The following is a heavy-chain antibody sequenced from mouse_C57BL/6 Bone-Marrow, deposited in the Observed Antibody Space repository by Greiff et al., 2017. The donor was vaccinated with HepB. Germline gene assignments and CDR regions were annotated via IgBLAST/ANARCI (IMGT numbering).Heavy chain of an antibody. J-gene: IGHJ1*03. CDR2: IYPGSGST. D-gene: IGHD1-1*01. Sequence: QVHVKQPGAELVKPGASVKMSCKASGYTFTSYWITWVKQRPGQGLEWIGDIYPGSGSTNYNEKFKSKATLTVDTSSSTAYLQLSSLTSEDSAVYYCAKNYYGSRREYFDVWGTGTTVTVSS. CDR1: GYTFTSYW. CDR3: AKNYYGSRREYFDV. V-gene: IGHV1-55*01.